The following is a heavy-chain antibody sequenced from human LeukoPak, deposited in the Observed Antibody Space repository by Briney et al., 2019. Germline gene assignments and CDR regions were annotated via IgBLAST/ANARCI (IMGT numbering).Heavy chain of an antibody. V-gene: IGHV3-74*01. CDR3: ARDRDCSGGSCYPSFDY. D-gene: IGHD2-15*01. Sequence: PGGSLRLSCAASGFTFSNYWMHWVRQAPGKGLVWVSRINSDGGDTDYADSVKGRFTISRDNAKNSLYLQVNSLRAEDTAVYYCARDRDCSGGSCYPSFDYWGQGTLVTVSS. CDR1: GFTFSNYW. J-gene: IGHJ4*02. CDR2: INSDGGDT.